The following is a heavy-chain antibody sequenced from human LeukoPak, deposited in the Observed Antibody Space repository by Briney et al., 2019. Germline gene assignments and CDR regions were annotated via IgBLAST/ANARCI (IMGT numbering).Heavy chain of an antibody. CDR3: ARVHYDILTGYSYFDY. CDR1: GYTFTSYG. J-gene: IGHJ4*02. D-gene: IGHD3-9*01. CDR2: ISAYNGNI. V-gene: IGHV1-18*01. Sequence: ASVKVPCKASGYTFTSYGISWVRQAPGQGLEWMGWISAYNGNINYAQKFQGRVTMTTDTSTSTAYMELRSLRSDDTAVYYCARVHYDILTGYSYFDYWGQGTLVTVSS.